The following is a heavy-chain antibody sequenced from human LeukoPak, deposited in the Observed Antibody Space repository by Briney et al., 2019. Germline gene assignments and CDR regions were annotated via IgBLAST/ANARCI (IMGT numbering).Heavy chain of an antibody. D-gene: IGHD2-15*01. V-gene: IGHV1-18*01. Sequence: ASVKVSCKASGYTFNNYGISWVRQAPGQGLEWIGWISVYNGYTNYAYKLQGRVTLTTDTSTSTAYMELRSLRSDDTAVYYCARDKSQSVLLENWFDPWGQGTLVTVSS. CDR1: GYTFNNYG. CDR2: ISVYNGYT. CDR3: ARDKSQSVLLENWFDP. J-gene: IGHJ5*02.